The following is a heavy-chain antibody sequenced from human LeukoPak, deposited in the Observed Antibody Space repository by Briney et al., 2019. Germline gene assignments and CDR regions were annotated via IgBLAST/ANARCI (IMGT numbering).Heavy chain of an antibody. J-gene: IGHJ4*02. CDR1: GVSISAYY. CDR3: ARDPTTVTTIFDS. CDR2: IYPGESIYASEDT. Sequence: SETLSLTCSVSGVSISAYYWSWIRQPAGKGLEWIGRIYPGESIYASEDTNYNPSLKSRVSMSGDTSKNQVSLKLRSVTAADTAVYYCARDPTTVTTIFDSWGQGTLVTVSS. D-gene: IGHD4-17*01. V-gene: IGHV4-4*07.